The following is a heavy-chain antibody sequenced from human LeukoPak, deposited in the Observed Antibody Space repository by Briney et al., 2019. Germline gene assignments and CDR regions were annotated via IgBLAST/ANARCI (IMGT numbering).Heavy chain of an antibody. CDR1: GGSISSYY. V-gene: IGHV4-59*08. J-gene: IGHJ5*02. CDR3: AATQQKMATISADWFDP. Sequence: PSETLSLTCTVSGGSISSYYWSWLRQPPGKGLEWIGYIYYSGNTNYNPSLKSRVTISVDTSKNQFSLKLSSVTAADTAVYYCAATQQKMATISADWFDPWGQGTLVTVSS. CDR2: IYYSGNT. D-gene: IGHD5-24*01.